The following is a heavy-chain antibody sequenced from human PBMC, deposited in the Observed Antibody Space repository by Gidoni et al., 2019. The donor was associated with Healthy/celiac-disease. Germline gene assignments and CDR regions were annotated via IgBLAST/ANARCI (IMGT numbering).Heavy chain of an antibody. CDR1: GGSFSGYY. CDR3: ARHAQGAFDI. J-gene: IGHJ3*02. CDR2: INHSGST. V-gene: IGHV4-34*01. Sequence: QVQLQQWGAGLLKPSETLSLTCAVYGGSFSGYYWSWIRQPPGKGLEWIGEINHSGSTNYNPSLKSRVTISVDTSKNQFSLKLSSVTAADTAVYYCARHAQGAFDIWGQGTMVTVSS.